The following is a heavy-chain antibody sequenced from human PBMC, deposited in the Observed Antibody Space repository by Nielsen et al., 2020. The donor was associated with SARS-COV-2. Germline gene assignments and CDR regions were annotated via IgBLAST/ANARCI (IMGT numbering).Heavy chain of an antibody. CDR2: INHSGST. CDR1: GGPFSGYY. CDR3: ARAAFLHNGVRGVIGAFDI. D-gene: IGHD3-10*01. V-gene: IGHV4-34*01. Sequence: GSLRLSCAVYGGPFSGYYWSWIRQPPGKGLEWIGEINHSGSTNYNPSLKSRVTISVDTSKNQFSLKLSSVTAADTAVYYCARAAFLHNGVRGVIGAFDIWGQGTMVTVSS. J-gene: IGHJ3*02.